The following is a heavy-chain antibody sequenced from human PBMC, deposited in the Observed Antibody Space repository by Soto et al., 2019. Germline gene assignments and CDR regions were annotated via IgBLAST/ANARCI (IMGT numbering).Heavy chain of an antibody. D-gene: IGHD2-8*02. CDR3: ARDAPRYSTVETYYWGFDC. J-gene: IGHJ4*02. CDR1: GFTLSNYW. CDR2: INEDGSAT. V-gene: IGHV3-7*01. Sequence: EVQLVESGGGLVQPGGSLRLSCAASGFTLSNYWMSWVRQAPGKGLEWVADINEDGSATYFVDSLKGRFTISRDNTKNSLYLQMNSLRAEDTAVYYCARDAPRYSTVETYYWGFDCWAREPWSPSPQ.